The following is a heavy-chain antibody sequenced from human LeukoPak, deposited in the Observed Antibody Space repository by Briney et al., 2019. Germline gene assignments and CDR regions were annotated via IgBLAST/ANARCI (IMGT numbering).Heavy chain of an antibody. V-gene: IGHV3-30-3*01. D-gene: IGHD4-17*01. CDR2: ISYDGSNK. CDR1: GFTFSSYA. Sequence: GGSLRLSCAASGFTFSSYAMHWVRQAPGKGLEWVAVISYDGSNKYYADSVKGRFTISRDNSKNTLYLQMNSLRAEDTAVYYCARDPRGDYGDYGFDYWGQGTLVTVSS. J-gene: IGHJ4*02. CDR3: ARDPRGDYGDYGFDY.